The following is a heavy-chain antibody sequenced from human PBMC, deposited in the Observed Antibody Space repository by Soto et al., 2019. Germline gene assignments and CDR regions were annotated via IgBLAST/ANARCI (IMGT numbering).Heavy chain of an antibody. Sequence: QVQLVESGGGVVQPGRSLRLSCAASGLTFGSYGMHWVRQAPGKGLEWVAVISYDGSNKYYGDSVKGRFTISRDNSKNTLYLQMNSLRAEDTAVYYCAKVANIAGPATPPDYWGQGTLVTVSS. V-gene: IGHV3-30*18. D-gene: IGHD6-19*01. CDR3: AKVANIAGPATPPDY. CDR2: ISYDGSNK. J-gene: IGHJ4*02. CDR1: GLTFGSYG.